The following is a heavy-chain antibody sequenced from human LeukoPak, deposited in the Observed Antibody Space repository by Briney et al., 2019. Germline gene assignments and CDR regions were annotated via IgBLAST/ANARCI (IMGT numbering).Heavy chain of an antibody. CDR2: IWYDGSNK. CDR1: GFTFSSYG. J-gene: IGHJ4*02. V-gene: IGHV3-33*01. Sequence: GRSLRLSCAASGFTFSSYGMHWFRQAPGKGLEWVAVIWYDGSNKYYADSVKGRFTISRDNSKNTLYLQMNSLRAEDTAVYYCARDSGYSYGYGWGYFDYWGQGTLVTVSS. D-gene: IGHD5-18*01. CDR3: ARDSGYSYGYGWGYFDY.